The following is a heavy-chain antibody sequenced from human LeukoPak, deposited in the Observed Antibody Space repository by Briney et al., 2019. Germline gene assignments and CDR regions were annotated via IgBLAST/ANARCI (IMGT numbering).Heavy chain of an antibody. D-gene: IGHD3-3*01. Sequence: ASVKVSCKASGYTFIGYYMHWVRQAPGQGLEWMGWINPNSGGTNYAQKFQGRVTMTRDTSISTAYTELSRLRSDDTAVYYCATKGSYYDFWSGLTPYYYYYMDVWGKGTTVTVSS. V-gene: IGHV1-2*02. CDR2: INPNSGGT. J-gene: IGHJ6*03. CDR1: GYTFIGYY. CDR3: ATKGSYYDFWSGLTPYYYYYMDV.